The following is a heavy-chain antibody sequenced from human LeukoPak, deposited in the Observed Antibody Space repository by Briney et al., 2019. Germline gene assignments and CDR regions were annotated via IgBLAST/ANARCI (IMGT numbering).Heavy chain of an antibody. CDR2: KSYDGSNK. V-gene: IGHV3-30-3*01. D-gene: IGHD3-10*01. Sequence: GGSLRLSCAASGFTFNNYAMHWVRQAPGKGLEWVAVKSYDGSNKYYADSVKGRFTISRDNSKNTLYLQMNSLRSEDTAVYYCAMYSGSYWASDAFDIWGQGTMVTVSS. J-gene: IGHJ3*02. CDR3: AMYSGSYWASDAFDI. CDR1: GFTFNNYA.